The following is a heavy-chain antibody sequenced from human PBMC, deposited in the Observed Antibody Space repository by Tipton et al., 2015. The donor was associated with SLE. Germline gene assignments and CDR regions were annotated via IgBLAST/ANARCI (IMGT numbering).Heavy chain of an antibody. J-gene: IGHJ4*02. D-gene: IGHD3-3*01. CDR3: ARAPFGSGYYQGYCFDY. CDR2: IYYSGST. Sequence: TLSLTCTVSGGSISSSSYYWGWIRQPPGKGLEWIGSIYYSGSTYYNPSLKSRVTISVDTSKNQFSLKLSSVTAADTAVYYCARAPFGSGYYQGYCFDYWGQGTLVTVSS. CDR1: GGSISSSSYY. V-gene: IGHV4-39*07.